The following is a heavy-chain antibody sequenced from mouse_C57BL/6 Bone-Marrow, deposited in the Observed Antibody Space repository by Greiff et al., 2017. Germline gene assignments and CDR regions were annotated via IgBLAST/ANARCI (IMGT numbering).Heavy chain of an antibody. V-gene: IGHV1-47*01. Sequence: QVQLKQSGAELVKPGASVKMSCKASGYTFTTYPIAWMKQNHGQSLEWIGNFHPYNDDTKYNEKFKGKATLTVEKSSSTVYLELSRLTSDDSAVYYSARGGECGGYYFDYWGQGTTLTVSS. D-gene: IGHD1-1*02. CDR3: ARGGECGGYYFDY. CDR2: FHPYNDDT. CDR1: GYTFTTYP. J-gene: IGHJ2*01.